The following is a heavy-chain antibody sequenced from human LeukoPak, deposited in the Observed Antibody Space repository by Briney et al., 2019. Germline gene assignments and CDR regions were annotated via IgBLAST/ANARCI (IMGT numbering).Heavy chain of an antibody. V-gene: IGHV3-13*04. CDR1: GFTVSSYD. CDR3: ARSPYGGNSGFDY. Sequence: SGGSLRLSCAASGFTVSSYDMHWVRHPAGKGPEWVSGIGSAGGTYYPGSVKGRFTIFRENAKNSLYLQMNSLRAGDTAVYYCARSPYGGNSGFDYWGQGTLVTVSS. J-gene: IGHJ4*02. D-gene: IGHD4-23*01. CDR2: IGSAGGT.